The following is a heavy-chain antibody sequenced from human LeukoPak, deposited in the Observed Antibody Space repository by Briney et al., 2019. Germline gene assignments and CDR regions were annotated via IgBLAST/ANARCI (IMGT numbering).Heavy chain of an antibody. V-gene: IGHV3-48*01. CDR2: ISSSSSTI. CDR1: GFTFSNYN. Sequence: PGGSLRLSCAASGFTFSNYNMNWVRQAPGKGLEWVSYISSSSSTIYYADSVKGRFTISRDNAKNSLYPQMNSLRAEDTAVYYCASLYGEILDYWGQGTLVTVSS. CDR3: ASLYGEILDY. D-gene: IGHD4-17*01. J-gene: IGHJ4*02.